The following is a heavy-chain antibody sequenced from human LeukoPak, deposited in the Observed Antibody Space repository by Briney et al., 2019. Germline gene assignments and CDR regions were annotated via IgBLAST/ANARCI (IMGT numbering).Heavy chain of an antibody. Sequence: ASVKVSCKASGYTFTSYAMHWVRQAPGQRLEWMGWINAGNGNTKYSQKFQGRVTITRDTSAGTAYMELSSLRSEDTAVYYCARVRCSSTSCYTGYYYYGMDVWGQGTTVTVSS. J-gene: IGHJ6*02. CDR2: INAGNGNT. CDR1: GYTFTSYA. D-gene: IGHD2-2*02. CDR3: ARVRCSSTSCYTGYYYYGMDV. V-gene: IGHV1-3*01.